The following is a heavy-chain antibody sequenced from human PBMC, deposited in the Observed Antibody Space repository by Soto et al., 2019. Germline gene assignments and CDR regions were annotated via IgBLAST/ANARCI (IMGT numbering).Heavy chain of an antibody. D-gene: IGHD3-16*01. J-gene: IGHJ4*02. V-gene: IGHV1-2*04. CDR3: ARGGGSTIHHFDY. CDR2: INPNSGGT. Sequence: QVQMVQSGAEVKKPGASMKVSCKASGYTFTDYYMHWVRQAPGQGLEWMGWINPNSGGTNYAQKFQGWVTMTRDTSISPAYMGLGSLRSDDTAVYYCARGGGSTIHHFDYWGQGTLVTVSS. CDR1: GYTFTDYY.